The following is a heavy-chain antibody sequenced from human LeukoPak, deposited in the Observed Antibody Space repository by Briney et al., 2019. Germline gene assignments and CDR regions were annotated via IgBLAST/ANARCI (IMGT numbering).Heavy chain of an antibody. Sequence: GGSLRLSCAASGFTVSSNYMSWVRQAPGKGREWVSVIYSGGSTYYADSVKGRFTISRDNSKNTLYLQMNSLRAEDTAVYYCASSLDCSSTSCYESWGQGTLVTVSS. D-gene: IGHD2-2*01. CDR1: GFTVSSNY. CDR2: IYSGGST. V-gene: IGHV3-66*01. J-gene: IGHJ5*02. CDR3: ASSLDCSSTSCYES.